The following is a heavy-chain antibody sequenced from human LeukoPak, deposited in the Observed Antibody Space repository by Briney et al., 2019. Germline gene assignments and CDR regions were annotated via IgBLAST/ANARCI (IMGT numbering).Heavy chain of an antibody. CDR3: ARGGLMTTATTY. CDR2: IKQEGGET. D-gene: IGHD4-17*01. V-gene: IGHV3-7*05. J-gene: IGHJ4*02. CDR1: GFTFSNYW. Sequence: PGGSLRLSCAASGFTFSNYWMSWVRQAPGKGLELVANIKQEGGETYYVDSVKGRFTISRDNAKNSLCLQMNSLRAEDTALYYCARGGLMTTATTYWGQGTLVTVSS.